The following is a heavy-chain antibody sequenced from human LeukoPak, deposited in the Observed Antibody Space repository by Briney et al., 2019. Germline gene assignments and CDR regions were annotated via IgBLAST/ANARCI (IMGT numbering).Heavy chain of an antibody. CDR2: ISSNGGST. CDR1: GFTFSSYA. J-gene: IGHJ4*02. D-gene: IGHD3-22*01. CDR3: ARENYYYDSSGYYVFDY. V-gene: IGHV3-64*01. Sequence: GGSLRLSCAASGFTFSSYAMHWVRQAPGKGLEYVSAISSNGGSTYYANSVKGRFNISRDNSKNTLYPQMGSLRAEDMAVYYCARENYYYDSSGYYVFDYWGQGTLVTVSS.